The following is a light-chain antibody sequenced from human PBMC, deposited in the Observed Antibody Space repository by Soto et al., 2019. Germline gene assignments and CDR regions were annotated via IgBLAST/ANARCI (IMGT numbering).Light chain of an antibody. CDR3: QQFDDSVT. V-gene: IGKV3-20*01. CDR1: QSVSIL. Sequence: IVLTQSPGTLSLSPWERVALSCRASQSVSILLAWYQQKPGQAPRLLIHGATTRATGIPARFSGSGSGTDFTLTISRLEPEDSAVYYCQQFDDSVTFGQGTRLEIK. J-gene: IGKJ5*01. CDR2: GAT.